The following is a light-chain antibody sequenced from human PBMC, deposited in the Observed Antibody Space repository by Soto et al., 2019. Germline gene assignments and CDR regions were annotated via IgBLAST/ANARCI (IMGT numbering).Light chain of an antibody. Sequence: EIVMTQSPATLSVSRGERATLSCRASQSVSVNLAWYQKKPGQAPRLLIYGASSRATGIPARFSGSGSGTEFTLTISSPQSEDLAVYYCQQYNNWPRTVGQGTKVEIK. V-gene: IGKV3-15*01. CDR1: QSVSVN. CDR3: QQYNNWPRT. J-gene: IGKJ1*01. CDR2: GAS.